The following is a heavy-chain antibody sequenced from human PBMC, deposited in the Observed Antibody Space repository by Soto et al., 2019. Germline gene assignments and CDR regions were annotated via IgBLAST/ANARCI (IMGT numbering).Heavy chain of an antibody. Sequence: QLQLQESGSGLVKPSQTLSLTCAVSGGSISSGGYSWSWIRQPPGKGLEWIGYIYHSGSTYYNPSLKSRVTISVDRGKHQFALKLRSVTAADTAVYYCARGVAVVVPAYFDYWGQGTLVTVSS. CDR1: GGSISSGGYS. CDR2: IYHSGST. J-gene: IGHJ4*02. V-gene: IGHV4-30-2*01. D-gene: IGHD2-21*02. CDR3: ARGVAVVVPAYFDY.